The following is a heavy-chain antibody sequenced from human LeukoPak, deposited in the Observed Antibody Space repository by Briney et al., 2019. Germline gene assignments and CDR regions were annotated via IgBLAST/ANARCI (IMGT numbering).Heavy chain of an antibody. V-gene: IGHV4-30-2*01. Sequence: TLSLTCAVSGGSISSGGYSWSWIRQPPGKGLEWIGYIYHSGSTYYNPSLKSRVTISVDRSKNQFSLKLSSVTAADTAVYYCARLLYDFWSGYYPYYFDYWGQGTLVTVSS. CDR2: IYHSGST. D-gene: IGHD3-3*01. J-gene: IGHJ4*02. CDR1: GGSISSGGYS. CDR3: ARLLYDFWSGYYPYYFDY.